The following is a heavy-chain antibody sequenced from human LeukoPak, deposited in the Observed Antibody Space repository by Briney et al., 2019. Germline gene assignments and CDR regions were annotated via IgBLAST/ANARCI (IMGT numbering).Heavy chain of an antibody. CDR1: GFTFSIYG. D-gene: IGHD3-10*01. CDR3: AKDWARGVSVEP. Sequence: GRSLRVSCAASGFTFSIYGMHWGRPAPREGLEWAAVISYEGSNKYYADSLKGRFTLSRDNTKKTLYLQMNSLRAEDTAVYYCAKDWARGVSVEPWGQGTLGTVSP. CDR2: ISYEGSNK. V-gene: IGHV3-30*18. J-gene: IGHJ5*02.